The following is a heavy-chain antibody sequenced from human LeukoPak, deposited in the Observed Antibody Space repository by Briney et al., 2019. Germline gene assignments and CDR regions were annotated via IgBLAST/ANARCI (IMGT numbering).Heavy chain of an antibody. CDR3: ATGPGAPDY. Sequence: GGSLRLSCAASGFNFSIYSMDWVRQAPGKGLEWVSCISSSGRSMSYADSVKGRFTISRDNAKNSLYLQMNSLRAEDTAMYYCATGPGAPDYWGQGTLVTVSS. D-gene: IGHD1-14*01. CDR1: GFNFSIYS. J-gene: IGHJ4*02. V-gene: IGHV3-48*01. CDR2: ISSSGRSM.